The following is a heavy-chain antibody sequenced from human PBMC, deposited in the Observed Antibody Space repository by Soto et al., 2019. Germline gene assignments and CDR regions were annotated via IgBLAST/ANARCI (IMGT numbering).Heavy chain of an antibody. CDR3: ARDRRKYDFWSGYYHYYYGMDV. CDR1: GGTFSSYA. V-gene: IGHV1-69*06. J-gene: IGHJ6*02. D-gene: IGHD3-3*01. Sequence: QVQLVQSGAEVKKPGSSVKVSCKASGGTFSSYAISWVRQAPGQGLEWMGGIIPIFGTANYAQKFQGRVTITADKSTSTAYMELSSLRSEDTAVYYCARDRRKYDFWSGYYHYYYGMDVWGQGTXXTVSS. CDR2: IIPIFGTA.